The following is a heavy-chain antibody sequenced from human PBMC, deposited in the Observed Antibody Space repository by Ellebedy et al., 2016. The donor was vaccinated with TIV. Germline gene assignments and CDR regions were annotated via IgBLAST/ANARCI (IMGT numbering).Heavy chain of an antibody. J-gene: IGHJ4*02. V-gene: IGHV3-23*01. CDR3: TRWELR. Sequence: GESLKISCVASGFTFSSYGMTWVRQDPGKGLEWVSAISGSGDRTHYADSVKGRFTISRDNSKNTLYLQMNSLKTEDTAVYYCTRWELRWGQGTLVTVSS. D-gene: IGHD1-26*01. CDR1: GFTFSSYG. CDR2: ISGSGDRT.